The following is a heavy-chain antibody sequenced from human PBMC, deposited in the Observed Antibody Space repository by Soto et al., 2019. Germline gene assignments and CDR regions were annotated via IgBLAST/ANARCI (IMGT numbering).Heavy chain of an antibody. V-gene: IGHV5-51*01. CDR2: IYPGDSDT. J-gene: IGHJ5*02. CDR1: GYTFTSYS. CDR3: ARNWGYCSSTSCYYWFDP. Sequence: SVKVSCKASGYTFTSYSMHGVRQAPGKGLEWMGIIYPGDSDTRYSPSFQGQVTISADKSISTAYLQWSSLKASDTAMYYCARNWGYCSSTSCYYWFDPWGQGTLVTVSS. D-gene: IGHD2-2*01.